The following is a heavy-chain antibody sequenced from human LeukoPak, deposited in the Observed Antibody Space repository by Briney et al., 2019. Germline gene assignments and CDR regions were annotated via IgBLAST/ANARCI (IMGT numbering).Heavy chain of an antibody. V-gene: IGHV3-23*01. CDR3: AKDDAAVKFNT. Sequence: GGSLRLSCAASGFTFSSHGMNWVRQAPGKGLEWISGISRSGDITYYADSVKGRFTISRDNSDNTVYLHMSSLRAGDTVVYFCAKDDAAVKFNTWGQGTLVTVSS. CDR2: ISRSGDIT. D-gene: IGHD6-25*01. J-gene: IGHJ5*02. CDR1: GFTFSSHG.